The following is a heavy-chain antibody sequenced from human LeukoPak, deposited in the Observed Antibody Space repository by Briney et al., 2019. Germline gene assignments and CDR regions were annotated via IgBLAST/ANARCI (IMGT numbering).Heavy chain of an antibody. V-gene: IGHV1/OR15-2*02. D-gene: IGHD5-12*01. J-gene: IGHJ4*02. CDR2: ISTHNGKT. Sequence: GASVKVSCKASGYTFTDYYMHWVRQAPGQGLQWMAWISTHNGKTDYAQNFQDRVTVTRDTSTSTVYMELRSLRSDDMAVYFCARDVGTTHFDFWGQGNLVTVSS. CDR1: GYTFTDYY. CDR3: ARDVGTTHFDF.